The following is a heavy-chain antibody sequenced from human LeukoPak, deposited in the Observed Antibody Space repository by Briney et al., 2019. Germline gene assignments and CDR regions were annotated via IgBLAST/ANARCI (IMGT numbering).Heavy chain of an antibody. J-gene: IGHJ4*02. CDR1: GFTFSSYD. Sequence: PGGSLRLSCAASGFTFSSYDMHWVRQATGKGLEWVSAIGTAGDPYYPGSVKGRFTISRENAKNPLYLQMNSLRAGDTAVYYCARVVGDSSGWYYFDYWGQGTLVTVSS. D-gene: IGHD6-19*01. V-gene: IGHV3-13*05. CDR2: IGTAGDP. CDR3: ARVVGDSSGWYYFDY.